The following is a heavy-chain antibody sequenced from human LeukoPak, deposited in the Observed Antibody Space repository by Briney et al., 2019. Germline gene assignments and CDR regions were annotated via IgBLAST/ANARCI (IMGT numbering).Heavy chain of an antibody. CDR2: INPSGGST. J-gene: IGHJ4*02. CDR1: GYTFTSYY. Sequence: ASVKVSCKASGYTFTSYYMHWVRQAPGQGLEWMGIINPSGGSTSYAQKFQGRVTMTRDTSTSTVYMELSSPRSEDTAVYYCARRGYYYDSSGYYYYFDYWGQGTLVTVSS. V-gene: IGHV1-46*01. CDR3: ARRGYYYDSSGYYYYFDY. D-gene: IGHD3-22*01.